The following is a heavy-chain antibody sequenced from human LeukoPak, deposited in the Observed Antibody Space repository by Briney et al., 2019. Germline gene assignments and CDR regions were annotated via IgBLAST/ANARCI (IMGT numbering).Heavy chain of an antibody. Sequence: GGSLRLSCAASGFTVSNNYMAWVRQAPGKGLEWVSVIYGGGGTYYGDSARGRFTISRDNSQNTLYLQMNSLRAEDTAVYYCAKPITIFGVDDYWGQGTLVTVSS. CDR1: GFTVSNNY. CDR2: IYGGGGT. J-gene: IGHJ4*02. D-gene: IGHD3-3*01. V-gene: IGHV3-53*01. CDR3: AKPITIFGVDDY.